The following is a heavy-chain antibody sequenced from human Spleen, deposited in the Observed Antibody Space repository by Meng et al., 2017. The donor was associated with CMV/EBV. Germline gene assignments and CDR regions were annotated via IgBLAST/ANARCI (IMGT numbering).Heavy chain of an antibody. V-gene: IGHV3-30*02. J-gene: IGHJ4*02. Sequence: SCAASGFTFSSYGMHWVRQAPGKGLEWVAFIRYDGSNKYYADSVKGRFTISRDNSKNTLYLQMNSLRAEDTAVYYCAKDWAGYCSSTSCQSRMNYFDYWGQGTLVTVSS. D-gene: IGHD2-2*01. CDR1: GFTFSSYG. CDR2: IRYDGSNK. CDR3: AKDWAGYCSSTSCQSRMNYFDY.